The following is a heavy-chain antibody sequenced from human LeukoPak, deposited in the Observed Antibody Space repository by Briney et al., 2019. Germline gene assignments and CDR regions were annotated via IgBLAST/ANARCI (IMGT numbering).Heavy chain of an antibody. J-gene: IGHJ4*02. CDR3: ATETIGRHYDY. Sequence: GGSLRLSCAASGFTFSSYGMHWVRQAPGKGLEWVSSIGPTGTDRYYADSVRGRFTISRDNAKNSMDLQMDSLRDEDTAVYYCATETIGRHYDYWGQGTLLTVSS. D-gene: IGHD1-14*01. V-gene: IGHV3-21*01. CDR2: IGPTGTDR. CDR1: GFTFSSYG.